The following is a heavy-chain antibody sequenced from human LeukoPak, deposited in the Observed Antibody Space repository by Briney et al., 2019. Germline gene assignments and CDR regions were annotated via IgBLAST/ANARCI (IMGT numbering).Heavy chain of an antibody. CDR3: ATENPLSGSSYFDY. Sequence: ASVKVSCKVSGYTLTELSMHWVRQAPGKGLEWMGGFDPEDGETIYAQKFQGRVTMAEDTSTDTAYMELSSLRSEDTAVYYCATENPLSGSSYFDYWGQGTLVTVSS. V-gene: IGHV1-24*01. J-gene: IGHJ4*02. D-gene: IGHD1-26*01. CDR2: FDPEDGET. CDR1: GYTLTELS.